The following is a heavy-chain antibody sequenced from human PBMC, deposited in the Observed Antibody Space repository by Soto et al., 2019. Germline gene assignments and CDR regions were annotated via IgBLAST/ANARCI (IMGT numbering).Heavy chain of an antibody. J-gene: IGHJ4*02. D-gene: IGHD3-22*01. Sequence: GGSLRLSCSASGFTFSIYAMHWVRQAPGKGLEYVSSISINGDNTHYADSVEGRFTISRDNSKNTHYLQMSNLRPEDTAVYYCVKGEYYYDSGAYYPFDHWGQGTLVTVS. CDR1: GFTFSIYA. CDR2: ISINGDNT. V-gene: IGHV3-64D*06. CDR3: VKGEYYYDSGAYYPFDH.